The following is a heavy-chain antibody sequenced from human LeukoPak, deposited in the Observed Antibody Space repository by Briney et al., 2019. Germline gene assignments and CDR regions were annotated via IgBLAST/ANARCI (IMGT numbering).Heavy chain of an antibody. D-gene: IGHD3-3*01. CDR3: ARGVTIFGVVISHYYYYMDV. Sequence: ASVKVSCKASRYTLTSYGIRGVRQATGQGLEWMGWMNPNRGNTLYAQKFQGRVTITRNTSISTAYMELSSLRSEDTAVYYCARGVTIFGVVISHYYYYMDVWGKGTTVTVSS. V-gene: IGHV1-8*03. CDR1: RYTLTSYG. J-gene: IGHJ6*03. CDR2: MNPNRGNT.